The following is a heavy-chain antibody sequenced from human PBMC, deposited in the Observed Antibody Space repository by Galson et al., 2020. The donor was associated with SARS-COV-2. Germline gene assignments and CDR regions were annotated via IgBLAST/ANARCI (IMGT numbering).Heavy chain of an antibody. Sequence: GGSLRLSCAASGFTFSNYNMNWVRQAPGKGLEWVSDIGSGSSRIHYADSVKGRFTISRDNAKNSLYLQMDSLRDEDTAVYYCARDYPGSGVFFDIWGQGTVVTVSS. CDR1: GFTFSNYN. CDR3: ARDYPGSGVFFDI. D-gene: IGHD3-10*01. V-gene: IGHV3-48*02. CDR2: IGSGSSRI. J-gene: IGHJ3*02.